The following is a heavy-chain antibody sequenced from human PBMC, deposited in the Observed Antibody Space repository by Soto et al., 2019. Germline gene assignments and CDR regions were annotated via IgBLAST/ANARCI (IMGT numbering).Heavy chain of an antibody. CDR3: ARTGRWLQFEAY. CDR1: GFTFSDYS. D-gene: IGHD5-12*01. Sequence: GGSLRLSCATSGFTFSDYSMNWVRQAPGKGLEWVSSISSSGNYIYSADSVKGRFTISRDNTKSSLNLQMNSLRAEDTAVYYCARTGRWLQFEAYWGQGTLPTVSS. CDR2: ISSSGNYI. J-gene: IGHJ4*02. V-gene: IGHV3-21*01.